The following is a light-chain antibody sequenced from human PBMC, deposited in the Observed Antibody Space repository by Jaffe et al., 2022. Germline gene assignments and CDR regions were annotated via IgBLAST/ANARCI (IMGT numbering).Light chain of an antibody. CDR1: QGITNY. J-gene: IGKJ1*01. CDR3: QHYKSAPRT. V-gene: IGKV1-27*01. CDR2: DAS. Sequence: DIQLTQSPSSLSASVGDRVTITCRASQGITNYFAWFQQKPGKAPNLLIYDASTLQSGVPSRFSGSGSGTDFTLTISSLQPEDVATYYCQHYKSAPRTFGQGTKVEIK.